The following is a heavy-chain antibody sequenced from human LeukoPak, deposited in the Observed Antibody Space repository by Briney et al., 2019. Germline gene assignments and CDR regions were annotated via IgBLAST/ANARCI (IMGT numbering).Heavy chain of an antibody. J-gene: IGHJ4*02. Sequence: GTSLRLSCATSGFTFRSHAMHWVRQAPGRGLEWVANINPGGSEKYYGDSVKGRFTISRDNAKNSLYLQMNSLRAEDTAVYYCARDGVAAGIYFDYWGQGTLVTVSS. CDR1: GFTFRSHA. CDR3: ARDGVAAGIYFDY. CDR2: INPGGSEK. V-gene: IGHV3-7*03. D-gene: IGHD2-15*01.